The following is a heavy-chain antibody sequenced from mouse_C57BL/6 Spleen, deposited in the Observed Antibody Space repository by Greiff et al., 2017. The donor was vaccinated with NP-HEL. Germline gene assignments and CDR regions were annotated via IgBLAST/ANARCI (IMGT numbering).Heavy chain of an antibody. D-gene: IGHD2-12*01. CDR2: IDPSDSYT. Sequence: QVQLQQPGAELVKPGASVKLSCKASGYTFTSYWMQWVKQRPGQGLEWIGEIDPSDSYTNYNQKFKGKATLTVDTSSSTAYMQLSSLTSEDSAVYYCARSYSDSHAMDYWGQGTSVTVSS. V-gene: IGHV1-50*01. J-gene: IGHJ4*01. CDR3: ARSYSDSHAMDY. CDR1: GYTFTSYW.